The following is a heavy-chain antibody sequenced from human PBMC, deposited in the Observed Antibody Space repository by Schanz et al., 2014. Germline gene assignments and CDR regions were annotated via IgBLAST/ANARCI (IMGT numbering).Heavy chain of an antibody. CDR1: GGTFSSYT. D-gene: IGHD6-13*01. J-gene: IGHJ4*03. V-gene: IGHV1-69*02. CDR3: ASSGAGYSSSWDFDY. CDR2: IIPILGIA. Sequence: QVQLVQSGAEVKKPGSSVKVSCTASGGTFSSYTISWIRQAPGQGLEWMGRIIPILGIANYAQKFQGRVTITADKSTFTAYMDVSSLRSEDTAVYYCASSGAGYSSSWDFDYWGQGTTVTVSP.